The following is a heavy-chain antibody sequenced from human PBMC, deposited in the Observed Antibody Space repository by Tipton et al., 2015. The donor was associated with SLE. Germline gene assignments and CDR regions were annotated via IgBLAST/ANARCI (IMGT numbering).Heavy chain of an antibody. CDR2: IYSDGSST. V-gene: IGHV3-74*01. CDR1: GFSFSSYW. J-gene: IGHJ4*02. CDR3: ARDTQDYYDSSGPDF. Sequence: SLRLSCAASGFSFSSYWMHWVRQAPGKGLVWVSRIYSDGSSTNYADSVKGRFTISRDNAKNTLYLQMNSLRAEDTAVYYCARDTQDYYDSSGPDFWGQGTLVTVSS. D-gene: IGHD3-22*01.